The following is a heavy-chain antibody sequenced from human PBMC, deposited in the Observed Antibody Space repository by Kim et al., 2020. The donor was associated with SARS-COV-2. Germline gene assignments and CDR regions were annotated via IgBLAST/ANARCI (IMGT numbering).Heavy chain of an antibody. V-gene: IGHV1-3*01. CDR3: ARSHGSGWHFDY. J-gene: IGHJ4*02. D-gene: IGHD6-19*01. Sequence: KYSQKFQGRVTITRDTSASTAYMELSSLRSEDTAVYYCARSHGSGWHFDYWGQGTLVTVSS.